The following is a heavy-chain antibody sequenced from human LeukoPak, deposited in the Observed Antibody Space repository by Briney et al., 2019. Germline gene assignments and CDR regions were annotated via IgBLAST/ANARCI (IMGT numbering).Heavy chain of an antibody. J-gene: IGHJ4*02. CDR3: ARGASRADY. CDR2: ISSSSSYI. CDR1: GYTFSSYS. V-gene: IGHV3-21*01. Sequence: GGSLRLSCAASGYTFSSYSINWVRQAPGKRPEWVSSISSSSSYIYYADSVKGRFTISRDNAKNSLYLQMNSLRAEDTALYYCARGASRADYWGQGTLVTVSS.